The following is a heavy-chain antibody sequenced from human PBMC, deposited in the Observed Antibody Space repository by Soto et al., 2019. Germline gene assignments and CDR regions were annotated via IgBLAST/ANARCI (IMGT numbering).Heavy chain of an antibody. CDR1: GFAFNGYG. J-gene: IGHJ4*02. CDR2: IWSDGSKQ. D-gene: IGHD3-10*01. CDR3: ARDREAALGGFDYGSGSLNFAY. V-gene: IGHV3-33*01. Sequence: QVQLVESGGGVVQPGRSLRLSCAASGFAFNGYGMHWVRQAPGKGLEWVAEIWSDGSKQFYADSVKGRFTISRDNSMNQLHLQMNSLRAEDTAVYYCARDREAALGGFDYGSGSLNFAYWGQGTLVTVSS.